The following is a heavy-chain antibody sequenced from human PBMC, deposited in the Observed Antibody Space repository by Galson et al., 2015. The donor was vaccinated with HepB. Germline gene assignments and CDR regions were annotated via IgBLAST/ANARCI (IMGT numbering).Heavy chain of an antibody. CDR1: GFTFNSYV. CDR2: ISGSGDNT. Sequence: SLRLSCAASGFTFNSYVMSWVRQAPGKGLEWVSAISGSGDNTYYADSVKGRFTISRDNSKNTLYLQMNSLRAEDTAVYYCAKPRYYYDSSGYYSTPYYFDYWGQGTLVTVSS. CDR3: AKPRYYYDSSGYYSTPYYFDY. V-gene: IGHV3-23*01. D-gene: IGHD3-22*01. J-gene: IGHJ4*02.